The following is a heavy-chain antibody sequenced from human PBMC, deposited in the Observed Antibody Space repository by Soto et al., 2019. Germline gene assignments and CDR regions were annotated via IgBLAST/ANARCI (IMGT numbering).Heavy chain of an antibody. J-gene: IGHJ4*02. CDR3: ARDRAAAGKGGQYLDY. Sequence: QVQLVESGGGVVQPGTSLRLACEASGFTFGNYGMHWVRQAPGKGLEWVAVIWHAGNYKYSADSVKGRFNISRDNSKNTLFLQMNSLTAEDTAVYYCARDRAAAGKGGQYLDYWGKGTLVTVSS. V-gene: IGHV3-33*01. CDR2: IWHAGNYK. D-gene: IGHD6-13*01. CDR1: GFTFGNYG.